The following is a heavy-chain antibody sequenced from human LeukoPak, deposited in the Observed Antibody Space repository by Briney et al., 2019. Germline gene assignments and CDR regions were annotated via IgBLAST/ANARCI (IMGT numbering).Heavy chain of an antibody. D-gene: IGHD2-15*01. CDR1: GFTFSSYG. Sequence: PGGSLRLSCGASGFTFSSYGMHWVRQAPGKGLEWVAVISYDGSNKYYADSVKGRFTISSDNSKNTLYLQMNSLRAEDTAVYYCAKDRERYCSGGSCYLFDYWGQGTLVTVSS. CDR2: ISYDGSNK. J-gene: IGHJ4*02. V-gene: IGHV3-30*18. CDR3: AKDRERYCSGGSCYLFDY.